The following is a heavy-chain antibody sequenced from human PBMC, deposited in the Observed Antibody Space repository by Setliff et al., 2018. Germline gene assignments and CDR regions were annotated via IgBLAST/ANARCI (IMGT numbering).Heavy chain of an antibody. Sequence: GASVKVSCKNSGGTFNSFLVSWVRQAPGQGLEWMGGIIPLFGTTKYAQKFQDRITMTADESATTAYMELSSLRSEDTAVYYCAREWVDIRTGGALDMWGQGTLVTVSS. CDR3: AREWVDIRTGGALDM. D-gene: IGHD2-2*03. V-gene: IGHV1-69*13. J-gene: IGHJ3*02. CDR2: IIPLFGTT. CDR1: GGTFNSFL.